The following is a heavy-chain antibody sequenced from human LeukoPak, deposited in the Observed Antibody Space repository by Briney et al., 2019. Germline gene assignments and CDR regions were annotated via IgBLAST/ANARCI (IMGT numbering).Heavy chain of an antibody. J-gene: IGHJ4*02. CDR3: AKVKRYYDSSGYYDY. D-gene: IGHD3-22*01. Sequence: GGSLRLSCAASGFTFSSYAMHWVRQAPGKGLEWVAVISYDGSNKYYADSVKGRFTISRDNSKNTLYLQMNSLRAEDTAVYYCAKVKRYYDSSGYYDYWGQGTLVTVSS. CDR1: GFTFSSYA. CDR2: ISYDGSNK. V-gene: IGHV3-30-3*01.